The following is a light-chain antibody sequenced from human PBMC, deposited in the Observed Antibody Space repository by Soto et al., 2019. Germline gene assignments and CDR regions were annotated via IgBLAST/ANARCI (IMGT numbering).Light chain of an antibody. CDR1: QSVRSNF. Sequence: EIVLTQSPGTLSLSPGERATLSCRASQSVRSNFLAWYQRRPGQAPRLLIYGASSRATDIPDRFSGSGSGTDFTLIISRLEPEDCAVYYCQQYGSALQTFGQGTKVDIK. J-gene: IGKJ1*01. V-gene: IGKV3-20*01. CDR3: QQYGSALQT. CDR2: GAS.